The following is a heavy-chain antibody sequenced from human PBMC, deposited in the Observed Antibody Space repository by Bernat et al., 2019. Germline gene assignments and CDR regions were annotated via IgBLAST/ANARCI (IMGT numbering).Heavy chain of an antibody. D-gene: IGHD3-10*01. V-gene: IGHV3-43*02. CDR1: GFTFDDYA. CDR2: ISGDGGST. CDR3: AKDLCITILRGLRSCYYGMDV. Sequence: EVHLVESGGGVVQPGGSLRLSCAASGFTFDDYAMHWFRQAPGKGLEWVSLISGDGGSTYYADAVKGRFTVSRDNSKNSLYLQMNSLRTEDTALYYCAKDLCITILRGLRSCYYGMDVWGQGTPVTVSS. J-gene: IGHJ6*02.